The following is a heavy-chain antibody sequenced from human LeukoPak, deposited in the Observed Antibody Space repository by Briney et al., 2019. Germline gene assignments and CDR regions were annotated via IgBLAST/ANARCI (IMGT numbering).Heavy chain of an antibody. D-gene: IGHD3-22*01. CDR2: INSDGSST. Sequence: PGGSLRLSCAASGFTFSSYWMHWVRQAPGKGLVWVSRINSDGSSTSYADSVKGRFTISRDNAKNTLYLQMNSLRAEDTAVYYCARVSITVISSYYYYYMDVWGKGTTVTVSS. J-gene: IGHJ6*03. CDR3: ARVSITVISSYYYYYMDV. V-gene: IGHV3-74*01. CDR1: GFTFSSYW.